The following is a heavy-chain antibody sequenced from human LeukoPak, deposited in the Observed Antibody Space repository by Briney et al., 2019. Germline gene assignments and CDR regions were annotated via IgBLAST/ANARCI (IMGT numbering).Heavy chain of an antibody. J-gene: IGHJ6*03. CDR3: ARGHCSGGSCYSMDV. CDR2: INPSGGST. D-gene: IGHD2-15*01. Sequence: GASVKVSCKASGYTFTGYYMHWVRQAPGQGLEWMGIINPSGGSTSYAQKFQGRVTMTRDMSTSTVYMELSSLRSEDTAVYYCARGHCSGGSCYSMDVWGKGTTVTVSS. CDR1: GYTFTGYY. V-gene: IGHV1-46*01.